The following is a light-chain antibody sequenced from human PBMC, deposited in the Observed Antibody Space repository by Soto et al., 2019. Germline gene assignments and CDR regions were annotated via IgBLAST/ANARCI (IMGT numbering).Light chain of an antibody. CDR2: GSF. Sequence: EIVMTHSPITLSASPGSSSNLSCRASQSVDNNVAWYQQKPGQAPRLLIVGSFARATGIPARFSGSGSGSEFTLTISGLKSQDFAVYYCQQYNDRPTITFGQGTRLEIK. V-gene: IGKV3-15*01. CDR3: QQYNDRPTIT. J-gene: IGKJ5*01. CDR1: QSVDNN.